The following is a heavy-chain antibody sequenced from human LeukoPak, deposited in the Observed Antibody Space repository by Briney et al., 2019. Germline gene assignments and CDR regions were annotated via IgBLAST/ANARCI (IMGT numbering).Heavy chain of an antibody. J-gene: IGHJ6*02. Sequence: PSETLSLTCAVYGGSFSGYYWSWLRQPPGKGLEWIGEINHSGSTNYNPSLKSRVTISVDTSKNQFSLKLSSVTAADTAVYYCARGTYYQRYYYYYGMDVWGQGTTVTVSS. CDR1: GGSFSGYY. V-gene: IGHV4-34*01. CDR2: INHSGST. CDR3: ARGTYYQRYYYYYGMDV. D-gene: IGHD3-16*01.